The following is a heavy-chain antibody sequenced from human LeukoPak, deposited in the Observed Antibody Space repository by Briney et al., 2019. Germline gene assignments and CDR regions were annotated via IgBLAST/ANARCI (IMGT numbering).Heavy chain of an antibody. CDR1: GGSISSYY. J-gene: IGHJ5*02. V-gene: IGHV4-59*01. Sequence: SETLSITCTVSGGSISSYYWSWIRQPPGKGLEWIGYIYYSGSTNYNPSLKSRVTISVDTSKNQFSLKLSSVTAADTAVYYCAKQKGRAPHNWFDPWGQGTLVTVSS. CDR3: AKQKGRAPHNWFDP. CDR2: IYYSGST.